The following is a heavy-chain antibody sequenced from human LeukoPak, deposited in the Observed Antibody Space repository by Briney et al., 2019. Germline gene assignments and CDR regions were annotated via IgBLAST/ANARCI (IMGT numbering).Heavy chain of an antibody. Sequence: ASVKVSCKASGGTFSSYAISWVRQAPGQGLEWMGWMNPNSGNTGYAQKFQGRVTITRNTSISTAYMELSSLRSEDTAVYYCARGHQWLVPHDFDYWGQGTLVTVSS. D-gene: IGHD6-19*01. CDR1: GGTFSSYA. J-gene: IGHJ4*02. CDR3: ARGHQWLVPHDFDY. V-gene: IGHV1-8*03. CDR2: MNPNSGNT.